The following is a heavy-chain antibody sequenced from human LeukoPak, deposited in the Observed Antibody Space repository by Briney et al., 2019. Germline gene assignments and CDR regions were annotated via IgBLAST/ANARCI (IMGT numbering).Heavy chain of an antibody. V-gene: IGHV3-64*01. D-gene: IGHD1-26*01. CDR2: IRGDGGGT. Sequence: PGGSLRLSCAASGFTFSSYAMHWVRQAPGKGLEYVSTIRGDGGGTYYANSVRGRFTISRDNSKNTLYLQMGSLIAEDMAVYYCARDSPLGMDWGQGTLVTVSS. CDR1: GFTFSSYA. J-gene: IGHJ4*02. CDR3: ARDSPLGMD.